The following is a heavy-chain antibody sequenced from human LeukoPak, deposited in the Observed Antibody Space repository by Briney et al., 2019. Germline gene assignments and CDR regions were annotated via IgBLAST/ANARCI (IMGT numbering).Heavy chain of an antibody. CDR2: IYYSGST. D-gene: IGHD6-6*01. Sequence: LETLSLTCTVSGGSVSGYYWSWIRQPPGKGLEWIGYIYYSGSTNYNPSLRSRVTISVDTSENQFSLKLTSVTAADTAVYYCARDREYSSSGLVWFDPWGHGILVTVSS. CDR3: ARDREYSSSGLVWFDP. J-gene: IGHJ5*02. V-gene: IGHV4-59*02. CDR1: GGSVSGYY.